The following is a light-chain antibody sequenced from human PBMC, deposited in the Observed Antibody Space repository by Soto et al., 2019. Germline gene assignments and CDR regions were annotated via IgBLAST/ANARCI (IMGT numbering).Light chain of an antibody. CDR3: QQYGTSPVT. CDR1: QSVSSN. J-gene: IGKJ4*01. Sequence: EIVMTQSPATLSVSPGERATLSCRASQSVSSNLAWYQQKPGQAPRLLIYGASTRATGIPDRFSGSGSGTDCTLTISRLEPEDFAVYYCQQYGTSPVTFAGGTKVDIK. CDR2: GAS. V-gene: IGKV3-20*01.